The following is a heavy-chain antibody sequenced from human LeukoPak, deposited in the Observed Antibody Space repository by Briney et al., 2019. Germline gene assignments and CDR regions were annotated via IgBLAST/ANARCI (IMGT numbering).Heavy chain of an antibody. CDR2: INPSGGST. Sequence: ASVKVSCKASGYTFTSYYMHWVRQAPGQGLEWMGIINPSGGSTSYAQKFQGRVTMTRDTSTSTVYMELSSLRSEDAAVYYCARRGAVAASLDYWSQGTLVTVSS. D-gene: IGHD6-19*01. CDR1: GYTFTSYY. CDR3: ARRGAVAASLDY. V-gene: IGHV1-46*01. J-gene: IGHJ4*02.